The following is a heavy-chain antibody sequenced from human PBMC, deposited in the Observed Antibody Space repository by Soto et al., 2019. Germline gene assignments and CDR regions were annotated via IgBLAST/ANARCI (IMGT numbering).Heavy chain of an antibody. V-gene: IGHV1-18*01. CDR3: XXXXXXXXXXXXX. Sequence: QVQLVQSGAEVKKPGASVKVSCKAYGYTFSSYGLSWVRQAPGQGLEWMGWISAYSGKTVYTQRFKGRLTMATDTSXGTXXXXXXXXXXXXXXXXXXXXXXXXXXXXXXXXGQGTLVTVSS. CDR2: ISAYSGKT. CDR1: GYTFSSYG. J-gene: IGHJ4*02.